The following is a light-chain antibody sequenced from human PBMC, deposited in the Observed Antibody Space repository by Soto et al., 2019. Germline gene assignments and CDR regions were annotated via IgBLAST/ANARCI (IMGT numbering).Light chain of an antibody. J-gene: IGKJ3*01. V-gene: IGKV1-39*01. CDR2: AAS. CDR1: QSISNY. Sequence: DIQMTQSPSSLSASVGDRVTITCRASQSISNYLNWYQQKPGKAPKLLIYAASSLQSGVPSRFTGSGSGTDFTITISSLQPEDFATYSCQQSYPTLFAFGPGTNVDI. CDR3: QQSYPTLFA.